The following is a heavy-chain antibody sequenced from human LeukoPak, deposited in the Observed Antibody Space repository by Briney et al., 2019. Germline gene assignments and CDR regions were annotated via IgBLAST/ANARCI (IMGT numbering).Heavy chain of an antibody. D-gene: IGHD3/OR15-3a*01. CDR2: INNDGRGT. CDR3: ARGGLDHAFDV. CDR1: GFTFSSYW. J-gene: IGHJ3*01. V-gene: IGHV3-74*01. Sequence: GGSLRLPCAASGFTFSSYWIYWVRQVPGKGLEYVSRINNDGRGTTYADSVKGRFTISRDNAKNTVYLQMNSLRPEDTAMYYCARGGLDHAFDVWGQGTMVTVSS.